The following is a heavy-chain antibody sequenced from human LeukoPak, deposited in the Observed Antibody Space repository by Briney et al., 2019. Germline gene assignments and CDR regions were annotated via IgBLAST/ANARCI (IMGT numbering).Heavy chain of an antibody. J-gene: IGHJ4*02. CDR3: ARGPTSDYVWGSYRYSDY. V-gene: IGHV4-59*08. CDR2: IYYSGST. CDR1: GGSISSYY. Sequence: SETLSLTCTVSGGSISSYYWSWIRQPPGKGLEWIGYIYYSGSTNYNPSLKSRVTMSVDTSKNQFSLKLSSVTAADTAVYYCARGPTSDYVWGSYRYSDYWGQGTLVTVSS. D-gene: IGHD3-16*02.